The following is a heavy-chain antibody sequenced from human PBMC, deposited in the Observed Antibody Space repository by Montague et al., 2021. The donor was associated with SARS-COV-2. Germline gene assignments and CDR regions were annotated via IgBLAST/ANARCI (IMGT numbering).Heavy chain of an antibody. CDR2: IGTAGDT. CDR1: GFTFSSYD. CDR3: ARGGFRDSSGWENDAFDI. D-gene: IGHD3-22*01. V-gene: IGHV3-13*01. Sequence: SLRLSCAASGFTFSSYDMHWVRQATGKGLEWVSAIGTAGDTYYPGSVTGRFTIPRENAKNSLYLQMNSLRAGDTAVYYCARGGFRDSSGWENDAFDIWGQGTTVTVSS. J-gene: IGHJ3*02.